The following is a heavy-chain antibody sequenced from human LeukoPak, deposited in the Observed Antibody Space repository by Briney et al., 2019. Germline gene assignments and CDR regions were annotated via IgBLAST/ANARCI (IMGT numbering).Heavy chain of an antibody. CDR3: SRGYYSAFDY. J-gene: IGHJ4*02. D-gene: IGHD3-10*01. Sequence: SETLSLTCTASGGTISTYYLSWIRQPPGKGLEWIGLINYTGSTYYNPSRKSRVTISVDMTKNQFSLKLSCVTAADTAVYYCSRGYYSAFDYWGQGTLVTVSS. CDR2: INYTGST. CDR1: GGTISTYY. V-gene: IGHV4-59*01.